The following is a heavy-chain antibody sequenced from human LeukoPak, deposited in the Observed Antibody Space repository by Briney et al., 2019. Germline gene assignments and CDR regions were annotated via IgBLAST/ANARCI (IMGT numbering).Heavy chain of an antibody. Sequence: ASAKVSCKASGLTFTSSPMQWGRQARGQRPGLIGGIVGGSGNTNYEQKYQERVNITRDMTTSTAYMELSSLRCEDTAVYYGAAESRYSSGSAIDLWGRGTLVTVSS. CDR1: GLTFTSSP. CDR3: AAESRYSSGSAIDL. CDR2: IVGGSGNT. D-gene: IGHD6-19*01. V-gene: IGHV1-58*02. J-gene: IGHJ2*01.